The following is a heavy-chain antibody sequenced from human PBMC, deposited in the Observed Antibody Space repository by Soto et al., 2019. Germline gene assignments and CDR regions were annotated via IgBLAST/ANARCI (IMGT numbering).Heavy chain of an antibody. CDR1: GFTFNDYT. J-gene: IGHJ4*02. CDR3: TAGKLYPSLDFDY. D-gene: IGHD2-8*01. Sequence: SLRLSCTASGFTFNDYTLSWVRQAPGKGLEWAGFIRSKAYGGTTEYAASVKGRFTISRDDSKSIAYLQMNSLKTEDTAVYYCTAGKLYPSLDFDYWGQGTLVTVSS. CDR2: IRSKAYGGTT. V-gene: IGHV3-49*04.